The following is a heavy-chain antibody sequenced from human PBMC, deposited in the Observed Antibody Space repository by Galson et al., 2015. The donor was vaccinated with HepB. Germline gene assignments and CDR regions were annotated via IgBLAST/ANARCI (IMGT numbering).Heavy chain of an antibody. CDR2: VDHSGST. CDR1: GGSFGGSY. D-gene: IGHD2/OR15-2a*01. J-gene: IGHJ6*03. Sequence: LSLTCAVSGGSFGGSYWTWIRQPPGKRLEWIGEVDHSGSTTYNPSLESRVTMSVDASKRHFSLMLSSVTAADTAVYYCARWGPGSIYYYYYFMDVWGKGTTVTVSS. V-gene: IGHV4-34*01. CDR3: ARWGPGSIYYYYYFMDV.